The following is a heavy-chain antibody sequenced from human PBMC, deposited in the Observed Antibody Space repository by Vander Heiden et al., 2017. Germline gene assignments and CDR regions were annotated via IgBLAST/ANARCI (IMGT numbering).Heavy chain of an antibody. CDR2: IYYSGST. D-gene: IGHD5-18*01. J-gene: IGHJ4*02. CDR3: ATPRGYSYGYVEGGFDY. V-gene: IGHV4-39*01. CDR1: GGYISSSSYY. Sequence: QLQLQESGPGLVTPSETLSLTCTVYGGYISSSSYYWGWLRQPPGKGLEWIGSIYYSGSTYYNPSLKSRVTISVDTSKNQFSLKLSSVTAADTAVYYCATPRGYSYGYVEGGFDYWGQGTLVTVSS.